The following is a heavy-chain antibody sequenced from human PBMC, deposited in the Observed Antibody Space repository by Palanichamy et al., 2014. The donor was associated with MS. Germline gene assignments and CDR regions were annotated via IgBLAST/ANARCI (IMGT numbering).Heavy chain of an antibody. CDR3: VTTGKTYDAVAGYYFSWYFDL. V-gene: IGHV4-4*02. J-gene: IGHJ2*01. CDR1: GGSISGNKW. CDR2: IYYTGSP. Sequence: QVQLQESGPGLVKPSGTLSLTCAVSGGSISGNKWWTWVRQAPGKGLEWIGEIYYTGSPIYNPSLKSRVTISVDKSMQHFSLILTSVTAADTAVYYCVTTGKTYDAVAGYYFSWYFDLWGRGALVTVSS. D-gene: IGHD5-12*01.